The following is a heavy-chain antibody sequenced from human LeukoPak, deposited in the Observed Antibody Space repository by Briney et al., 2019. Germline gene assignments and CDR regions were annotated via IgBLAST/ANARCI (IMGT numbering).Heavy chain of an antibody. J-gene: IGHJ4*02. V-gene: IGHV3-23*01. CDR3: SKTSIVGPTAIDY. Sequence: GGSLRLSCAASGFTFSSHAMSWVRQAPGKGLEWVSAISTSGGTTDYADSVKGRFAISRDNSKNTLYLQLNSLRAEDTAVYYCSKTSIVGPTAIDYWGQGTLVTVSS. CDR1: GFTFSSHA. D-gene: IGHD1-26*01. CDR2: ISTSGGTT.